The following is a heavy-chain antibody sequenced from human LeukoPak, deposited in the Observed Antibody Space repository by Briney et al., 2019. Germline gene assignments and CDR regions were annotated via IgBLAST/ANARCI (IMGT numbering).Heavy chain of an antibody. V-gene: IGHV3-74*01. J-gene: IGHJ4*02. Sequence: PGGSLRLSCAASGFTFSTYWMHWVRQPLGKGLVWVSHINPDGSNTNYADSVKGRFTISRDNAKNTLYLQMNSLTVEDTAVYYCVRIATVTTPYYWGQGTLVTVSS. CDR3: VRIATVTTPYY. D-gene: IGHD4-17*01. CDR2: INPDGSNT. CDR1: GFTFSTYW.